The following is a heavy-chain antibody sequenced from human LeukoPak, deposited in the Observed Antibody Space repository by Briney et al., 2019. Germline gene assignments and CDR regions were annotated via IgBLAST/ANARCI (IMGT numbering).Heavy chain of an antibody. Sequence: GGSLRLSCAASGFTVSSIHMSWVRQAPGKGLEWVSTISASGANTYYADSVKGRFTISRDNPKNTLYLQMNSLRAEDTAIYYCANAYGDYAYWGQGTLVTVSS. CDR1: GFTVSSIH. D-gene: IGHD4-17*01. J-gene: IGHJ4*02. V-gene: IGHV3-23*01. CDR2: ISASGANT. CDR3: ANAYGDYAY.